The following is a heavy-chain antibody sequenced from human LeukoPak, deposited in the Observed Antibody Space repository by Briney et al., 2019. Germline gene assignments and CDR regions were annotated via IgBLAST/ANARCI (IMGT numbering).Heavy chain of an antibody. CDR1: ESTFSSYG. CDR2: ISSSGTYT. CDR3: ARGVGYCSSSRCSPGYYMDV. J-gene: IGHJ6*03. D-gene: IGHD2-15*01. V-gene: IGHV3-21*01. Sequence: GGSLRLSCAASESTFSSYGMNWVRQAPGKGLEWVSRISSSGTYTDYTDSVKGRFTISRDNAKNSLYLQMNSLRAKDTALYFCARGVGYCSSSRCSPGYYMDVWGQGTTVTVFS.